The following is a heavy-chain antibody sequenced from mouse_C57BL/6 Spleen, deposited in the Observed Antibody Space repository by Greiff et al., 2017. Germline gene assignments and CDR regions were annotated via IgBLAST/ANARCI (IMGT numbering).Heavy chain of an antibody. J-gene: IGHJ3*01. Sequence: VQLQQPGAELVKPGASVKMSCKASGYTFTSYWITWVKQRPGQGLEWIGDIYPGSGSTNYNEKFKSKATLTVDTSSSTAYRQLSSLTSEDSAVYYCARGADYYGSSPFAYWGQGTLVTVSA. CDR3: ARGADYYGSSPFAY. D-gene: IGHD1-1*01. CDR1: GYTFTSYW. CDR2: IYPGSGST. V-gene: IGHV1-55*01.